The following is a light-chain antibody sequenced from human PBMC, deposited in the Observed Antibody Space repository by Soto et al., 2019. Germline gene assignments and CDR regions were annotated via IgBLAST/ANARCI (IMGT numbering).Light chain of an antibody. CDR1: SSDVGGYNY. V-gene: IGLV2-8*01. CDR3: SSYAGSNNSLYV. CDR2: EVS. Sequence: QSVLTQPPSASGSPGQSVTISCTGTSSDVGGYNYVSWYQQHPGKAPKLMIYEVSHRPSGVPDRFSGSKSGNTASLAVSGLQAEDEGDYYCSSYAGSNNSLYVFGTGTKLTVL. J-gene: IGLJ1*01.